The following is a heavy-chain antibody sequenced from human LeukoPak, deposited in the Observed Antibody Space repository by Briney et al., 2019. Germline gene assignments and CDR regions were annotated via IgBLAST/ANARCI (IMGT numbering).Heavy chain of an antibody. CDR1: GVTSNY. J-gene: IGHJ4*02. CDR2: IYNGGTT. V-gene: IGHV3-66*02. D-gene: IGHD6-6*01. Sequence: PGGSLRLSCAASGVTSNYMTWVRQAPGKGLEWVSVIYNGGTTYYADSVKGRFTISRDNSKSTLFVYLQMNSLRTDDTALYCAGRGEAARSLAYWGQGALVTVSS. CDR3: GRGEAARSLAY.